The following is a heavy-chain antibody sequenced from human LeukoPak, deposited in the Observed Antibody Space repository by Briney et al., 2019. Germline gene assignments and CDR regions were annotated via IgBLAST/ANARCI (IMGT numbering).Heavy chain of an antibody. J-gene: IGHJ4*02. D-gene: IGHD3-10*01. V-gene: IGHV3-30*03. Sequence: GGSLRLSCAASGFTFSSYGIHWVRQAPGKGLEWVAVISYDGSNKYYADSVKGRFTISRDNSKNTLYLQMNSLRAEDTAVYYCAREPLRELYYFDYWGQGTLVTVSS. CDR2: ISYDGSNK. CDR1: GFTFSSYG. CDR3: AREPLRELYYFDY.